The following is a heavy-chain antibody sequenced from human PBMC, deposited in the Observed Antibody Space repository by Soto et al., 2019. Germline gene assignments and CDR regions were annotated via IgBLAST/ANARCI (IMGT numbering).Heavy chain of an antibody. V-gene: IGHV3-15*01. D-gene: IGHD6-13*01. CDR3: TRAGAAAGTLRLDP. Sequence: PGGSLRLSCAASGFTFSNAWMSWVRQAPGKGLEWVGRIKSKTDVGTTDYAAPVKGRFTISRDDSKNTLYLQMNSLKKEDIDVYYCTRAGAAAGTLRLDPWGQGALVTVSS. J-gene: IGHJ5*01. CDR1: GFTFSNAW. CDR2: IKSKTDVGTT.